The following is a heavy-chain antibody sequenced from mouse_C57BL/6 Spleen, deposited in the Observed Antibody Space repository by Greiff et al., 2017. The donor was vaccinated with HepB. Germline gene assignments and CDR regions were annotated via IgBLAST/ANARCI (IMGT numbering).Heavy chain of an antibody. V-gene: IGHV1-72*01. D-gene: IGHD1-1*01. CDR3: ANYYYGSRGYAMDY. CDR1: GYTFTSYW. Sequence: QVQLQQPGAELVKPGASVKLSCKASGYTFTSYWMHWVKQRPGRGLEWIGRVDPNSGGTKYNEKFKSKATLTVDKPSSTAYMQLSSLTSEDSAVYYCANYYYGSRGYAMDYWGQGTSVTVSS. J-gene: IGHJ4*01. CDR2: VDPNSGGT.